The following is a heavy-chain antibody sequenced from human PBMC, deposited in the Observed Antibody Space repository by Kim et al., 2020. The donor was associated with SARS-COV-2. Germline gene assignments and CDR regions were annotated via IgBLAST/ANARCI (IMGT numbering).Heavy chain of an antibody. V-gene: IGHV3-11*01. D-gene: IGHD6-19*01. CDR3: ARADIAVAGIPIYYYYGMDV. CDR2: ISTSGSTI. Sequence: GGSLRLSCAASGFTFSDYYMIWIRQAPGKGLEWVSYISTSGSTIYYADSVKGRFTISRDNARKSLYLQMNSLRAEDTAVYYCARADIAVAGIPIYYYYGMDVWGQGTTVTVSS. CDR1: GFTFSDYY. J-gene: IGHJ6*02.